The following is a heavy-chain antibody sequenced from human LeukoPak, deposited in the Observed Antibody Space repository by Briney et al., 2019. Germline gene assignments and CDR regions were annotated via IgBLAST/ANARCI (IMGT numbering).Heavy chain of an antibody. D-gene: IGHD3-3*01. V-gene: IGHV3-23*01. CDR3: AKWAGSGAQTKRYFGPFDS. CDR2: ISADGGGT. J-gene: IGHJ4*02. CDR1: EFTFSNWA. Sequence: GGSLRLSCAASEFTFSNWAITWVRQAPGMGLEWVSSISADGGGTYYADSVKGRFTVSRDNSKNTLYLDINSLRVEDTAVYYCAKWAGSGAQTKRYFGPFDSWGQGTLVTVSS.